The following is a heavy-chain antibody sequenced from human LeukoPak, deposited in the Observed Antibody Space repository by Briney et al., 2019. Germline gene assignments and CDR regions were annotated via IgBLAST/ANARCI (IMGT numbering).Heavy chain of an antibody. CDR1: GFTFSTYW. D-gene: IGHD5-18*01. J-gene: IGHJ4*02. CDR2: INMDGTTI. V-gene: IGHV3-74*01. Sequence: GGSLRLSCAASGFTFSTYWMHWVRQSPGKGLVWVSRINMDGTTISYAGSVEGRFTISRDNSKNTLYLQMNSLRTEDTAVYYCAKERRGYTYGFDYWGQGTLVTVSS. CDR3: AKERRGYTYGFDY.